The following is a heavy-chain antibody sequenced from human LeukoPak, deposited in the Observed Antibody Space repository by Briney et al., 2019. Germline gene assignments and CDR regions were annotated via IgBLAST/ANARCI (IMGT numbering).Heavy chain of an antibody. CDR3: ARLGAGPTYYDFWSGYSSFYFDY. Sequence: SETLSLTCTVSGGSTSSTNYYWGWIRQPPGKGLEWIGGIHYSGNTYYNPSLKSRVTISVDTSKNQFSLKLSSVTAADTAVYYCARLGAGPTYYDFWSGYSSFYFDYWGQGTLVTVSS. J-gene: IGHJ4*02. CDR2: IHYSGNT. CDR1: GGSTSSTNYY. V-gene: IGHV4-39*01. D-gene: IGHD3-3*01.